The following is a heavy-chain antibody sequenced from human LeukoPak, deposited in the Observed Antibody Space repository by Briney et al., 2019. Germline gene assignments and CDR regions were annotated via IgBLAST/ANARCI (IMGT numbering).Heavy chain of an antibody. CDR2: ISSSGSTI. CDR1: GFTFSSYE. J-gene: IGHJ3*02. CDR3: ARPGYCSGDTCYVAFDI. D-gene: IGHD2-15*01. Sequence: PGGSLRLSCAASGFTFSSYEMNWVRQAPGKGLEWVSYISSSGSTIYYADSVKGRFTISRDNAKNSLYLQMNSLRAEDTAVYYCARPGYCSGDTCYVAFDIWGQGTMVTVSS. V-gene: IGHV3-48*03.